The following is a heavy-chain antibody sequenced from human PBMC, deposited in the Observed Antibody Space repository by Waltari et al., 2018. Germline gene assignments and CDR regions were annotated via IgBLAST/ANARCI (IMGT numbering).Heavy chain of an antibody. CDR1: GFTFDDYA. Sequence: EVQLVESGGGLVQPGRSLRLSCAASGFTFDDYAMHWVRQAPGKGLEWVSGISGNSGSIGYADSVKGRFTISRDNAKNSLYLRMNSLRAEDMALYYCARGIWGSYRFAHIDYWGQGTLVTVSS. CDR3: ARGIWGSYRFAHIDY. CDR2: ISGNSGSI. D-gene: IGHD3-16*02. J-gene: IGHJ4*02. V-gene: IGHV3-9*03.